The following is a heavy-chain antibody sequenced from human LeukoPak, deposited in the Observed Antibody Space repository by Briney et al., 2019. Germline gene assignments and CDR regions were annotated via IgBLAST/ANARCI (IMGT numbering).Heavy chain of an antibody. V-gene: IGHV1-8*01. D-gene: IGHD6-19*01. CDR3: AGSGAVADYYYYGMDV. Sequence: ASVKVSCKASGYTFTSYDINWVRQATGQGLEWMGWMNPNSGNTGYAQKFQGRVTMTRNTSISTAYMELSSLRSEDTAVYYCAGSGAVADYYYYGMDVWGQGTTVTVSS. CDR2: MNPNSGNT. J-gene: IGHJ6*02. CDR1: GYTFTSYD.